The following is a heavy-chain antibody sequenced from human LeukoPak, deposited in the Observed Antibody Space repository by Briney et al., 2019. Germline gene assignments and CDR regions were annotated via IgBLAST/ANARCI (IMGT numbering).Heavy chain of an antibody. D-gene: IGHD3-16*01. CDR2: ISGSGGST. Sequence: GGSLRLSCAASGFTFSSYSMNWVRQAPGKGLEWVSAISGSGGSTYYADSVKGRFTISRDNSKNTLYLQMNSLRAEDTAVYYCARHYARNWFDPWGQGTLVTVSS. CDR3: ARHYARNWFDP. CDR1: GFTFSSYS. V-gene: IGHV3-23*01. J-gene: IGHJ5*02.